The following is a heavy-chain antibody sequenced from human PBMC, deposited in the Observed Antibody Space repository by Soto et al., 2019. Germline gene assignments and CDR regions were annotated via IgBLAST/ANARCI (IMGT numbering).Heavy chain of an antibody. Sequence: EVQLVESGGGLVQPGGSLRLSCAASGFTFSNYGVSWVRQAPGKGLECVSAITNNSDYTYYADSVKGRFTVSRDNSKNTLFLEMNSLRADDTAVYYCAKGYSTGWHSSLNSWGQGTLVTVSS. J-gene: IGHJ4*02. V-gene: IGHV3-23*04. CDR1: GFTFSNYG. CDR3: AKGYSTGWHSSLNS. D-gene: IGHD6-19*01. CDR2: ITNNSDYT.